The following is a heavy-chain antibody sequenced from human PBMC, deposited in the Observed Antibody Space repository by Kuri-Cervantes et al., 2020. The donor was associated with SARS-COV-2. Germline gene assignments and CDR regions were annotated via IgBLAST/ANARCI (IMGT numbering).Heavy chain of an antibody. J-gene: IGHJ6*02. CDR1: VFTFSDYS. CDR3: AIERYYSGHYGMDV. V-gene: IGHV3-48*01. D-gene: IGHD3-10*01. CDR2: IGSSSSII. Sequence: GESLQISCAASVFTFSDYSMNWVRQAQGKGLEWVTYIGSSSSIIYYADSMKGGFTIYRDNAKNSLSQQMNSLRAEDPAVYYCAIERYYSGHYGMDVWGQGTTVTVSS.